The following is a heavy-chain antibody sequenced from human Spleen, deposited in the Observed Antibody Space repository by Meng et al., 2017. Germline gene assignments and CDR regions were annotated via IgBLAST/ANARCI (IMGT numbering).Heavy chain of an antibody. J-gene: IGHJ6*02. Sequence: GESLKISCAASGFTVSSNYMSWVRQAPGKGLEWVSVIYGGGSTYYADSVQGRFTISRDNSRNTLYLQMNSLRAEDTAVYYCARGRAAGYYYYYGMDVWGQGTTVTVSS. CDR1: GFTVSSNY. V-gene: IGHV3-53*01. D-gene: IGHD6-13*01. CDR2: IYGGGST. CDR3: ARGRAAGYYYYYGMDV.